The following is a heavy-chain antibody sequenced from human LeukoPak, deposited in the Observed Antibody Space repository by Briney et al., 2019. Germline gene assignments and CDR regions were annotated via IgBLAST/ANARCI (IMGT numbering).Heavy chain of an antibody. CDR3: ARVLTQYYYYGMDV. Sequence: PSETLSLTCTVSGGSISSGGYYWSWIRQHPGKGLEWIGYIYYSGSTYYNPSLKSRVTISVDTSKNQFSLKLSSVTAADAAVYYYARVLTQYYYYGMDVWGQGTTVTVSS. CDR2: IYYSGST. CDR1: GGSISSGGYY. J-gene: IGHJ6*02. V-gene: IGHV4-31*03.